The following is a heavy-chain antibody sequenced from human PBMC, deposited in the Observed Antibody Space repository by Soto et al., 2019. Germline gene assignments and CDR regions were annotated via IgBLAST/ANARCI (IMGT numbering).Heavy chain of an antibody. CDR1: GFTFSDFY. D-gene: IGHD3-10*01. Sequence: PGGSLRLSCAASGFTFSDFYMSWIRQAPGKGLEWVSYINNIGNTIYYADSVKGRFTISRDNAKDSLYLQMSSLRAEDTALYYCARVFISGRTKVMSGLNIWGQGTVVTVSS. J-gene: IGHJ3*02. CDR3: ARVFISGRTKVMSGLNI. CDR2: INNIGNTI. V-gene: IGHV3-11*01.